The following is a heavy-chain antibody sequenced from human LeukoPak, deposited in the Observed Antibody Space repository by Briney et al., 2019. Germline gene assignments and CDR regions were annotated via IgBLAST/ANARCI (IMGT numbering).Heavy chain of an antibody. CDR2: INWNATST. CDR1: GLTGDGFG. J-gene: IGHJ4*02. Sequence: GGSLRISCSGSGLTGDGFGMTWVRPVPGQGLEWVSGINWNATSTTYADSVKGRFTISRDNAKSSLYLQMNSLRAEDTALYYCARGYYTFDFWGQGTLVTVSS. V-gene: IGHV3-20*04. CDR3: ARGYYTFDF. D-gene: IGHD3-3*01.